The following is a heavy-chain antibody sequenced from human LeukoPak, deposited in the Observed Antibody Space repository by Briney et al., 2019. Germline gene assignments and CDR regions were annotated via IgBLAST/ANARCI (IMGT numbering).Heavy chain of an antibody. CDR3: ARDHGY. V-gene: IGHV3-30*04. Sequence: PRRSLRLSCAGSGFTFSRYAMHWVRQAPGKGLEWVTVISSDGSQKYYADSVKGRFTISRDNSKNTLYLQMNSLRAEDTAVYYCARDHGYWGQGTLVTVSS. J-gene: IGHJ4*02. CDR2: ISSDGSQK. CDR1: GFTFSRYA.